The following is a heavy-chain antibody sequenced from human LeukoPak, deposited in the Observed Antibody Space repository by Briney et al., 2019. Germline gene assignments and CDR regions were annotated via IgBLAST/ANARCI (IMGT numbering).Heavy chain of an antibody. J-gene: IGHJ4*02. CDR2: INPNSGGT. Sequence: GASVKVSCKASGYTFTGYYMHWVRQAPGQGLEWMGWINPNSGGTNYAQKFQGRVTMTRDTSISTAYMELSRLRSDDTAVYYCARDGPKRYSSSSRGYFDYWGQGTLVTVSS. V-gene: IGHV1-2*02. D-gene: IGHD6-6*01. CDR3: ARDGPKRYSSSSRGYFDY. CDR1: GYTFTGYY.